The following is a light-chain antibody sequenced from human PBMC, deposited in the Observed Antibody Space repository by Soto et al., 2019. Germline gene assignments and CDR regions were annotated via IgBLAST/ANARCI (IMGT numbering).Light chain of an antibody. CDR3: QVWDSSTVV. V-gene: IGLV3-9*01. J-gene: IGLJ2*01. CDR1: NIGSKN. CDR2: RDS. Sequence: SYELTQPLSVSVALGQTARITCGGNNIGSKNVHWYQQKSGQAPVLVIYRDSNRPSGIPERFSGSNSGNTATLTISRAQAGDEADYYRQVWDSSTVVFGGGTKLTVL.